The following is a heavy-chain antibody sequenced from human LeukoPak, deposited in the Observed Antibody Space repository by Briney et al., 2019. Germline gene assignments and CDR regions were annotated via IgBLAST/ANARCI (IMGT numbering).Heavy chain of an antibody. J-gene: IGHJ6*02. CDR1: GFTFSSYS. CDR2: ISSSSSYI. Sequence: GGSLRLSCAASGFTFSSYSMNWVRQAPGKGLEWVSSISSSSSYIYYADSVKGRFTISRDNAKNSLYLQMNSLRDEDTAVYYCASDRLRWGVYYGMDVWGQGTTVTVSS. V-gene: IGHV3-21*01. D-gene: IGHD4-23*01. CDR3: ASDRLRWGVYYGMDV.